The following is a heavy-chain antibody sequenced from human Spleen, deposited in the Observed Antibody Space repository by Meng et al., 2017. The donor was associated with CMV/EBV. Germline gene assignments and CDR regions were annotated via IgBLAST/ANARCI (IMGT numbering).Heavy chain of an antibody. J-gene: IGHJ4*02. D-gene: IGHD2-15*01. V-gene: IGHV3-74*01. Sequence: GESLKISCVASGFSFSRFWMHWVRQVPGKGLVWFSRVNSDGNDTPYAESVKGRFTISRDNAKNTLYLKMNSLRAEDTAVYYCATDPVAATGGGVDYWGQGTLVTVSS. CDR1: GFSFSRFW. CDR3: ATDPVAATGGGVDY. CDR2: VNSDGNDT.